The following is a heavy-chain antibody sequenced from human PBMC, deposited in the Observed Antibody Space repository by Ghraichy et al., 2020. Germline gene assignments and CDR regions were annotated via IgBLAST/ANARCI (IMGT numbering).Heavy chain of an antibody. CDR3: ARGTAVPAATRRGGVGNWFDP. CDR2: INHSGIT. Sequence: SETLSLTCAVYGGSFSGYYWSWIRQPPGKGLEWIGEINHSGITNYNPSLKSRVTISVDTSKNQFSLKLSSVTAADTAVYYCARGTAVPAATRRGGVGNWFDPWGQGTQVTVSS. J-gene: IGHJ5*02. V-gene: IGHV4-34*01. D-gene: IGHD2-2*01. CDR1: GGSFSGYY.